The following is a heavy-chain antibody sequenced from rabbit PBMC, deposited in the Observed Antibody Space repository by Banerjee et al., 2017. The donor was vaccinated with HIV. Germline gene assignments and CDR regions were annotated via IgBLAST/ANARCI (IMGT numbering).Heavy chain of an antibody. D-gene: IGHD4-1*01. Sequence: QLEESGGGLVKPEGSLILTCKASGFDFSSSTMCWVRQAPGKGLEWIASIDTGDGTTYYASWVNGRFTVSLDNARNTVFLQMTSLTPADTATYFCTRAYDSGWGGYFNLWGQGTLVTVS. CDR2: IDTGDGTT. J-gene: IGHJ4*01. CDR3: TRAYDSGWGGYFNL. CDR1: GFDFSSST. V-gene: IGHV1S47*01.